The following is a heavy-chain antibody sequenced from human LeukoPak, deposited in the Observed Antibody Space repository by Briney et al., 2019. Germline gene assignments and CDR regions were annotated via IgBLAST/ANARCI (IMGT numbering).Heavy chain of an antibody. Sequence: PGGSLRLSCVAGGFTFSDRYMSWIRQAPGKGMEWVAYISPNADIIHYADSVKGRFTISRDNAKNSLYLQMNSLRAEDTAVYYCARSMAQDVDAFDIWGQGTMVTVSS. CDR1: GFTFSDRY. CDR3: ARSMAQDVDAFDI. V-gene: IGHV3-11*04. D-gene: IGHD2-21*01. J-gene: IGHJ3*02. CDR2: ISPNADII.